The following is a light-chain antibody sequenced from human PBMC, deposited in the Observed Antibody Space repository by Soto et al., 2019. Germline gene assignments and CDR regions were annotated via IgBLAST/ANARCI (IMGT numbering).Light chain of an antibody. CDR1: SSDVGGYDY. Sequence: QSALTQPASVSVSPGQSITISCTGTSSDVGGYDYVSWYQQYPGKAPKLMLYEVSHRPPGVSNRFSGSKSGNTASLTISALQADDEADYYCSSYTSSSTYVFGTGTKVTVL. CDR3: SSYTSSSTYV. J-gene: IGLJ1*01. CDR2: EVS. V-gene: IGLV2-14*01.